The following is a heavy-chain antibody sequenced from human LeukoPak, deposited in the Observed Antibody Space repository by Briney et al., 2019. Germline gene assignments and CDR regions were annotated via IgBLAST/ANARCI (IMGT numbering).Heavy chain of an antibody. Sequence: GGSLRLSCAASGFTVSSNYMSWVRQAPGKGLEWDSVIYSGGSTYYADSVKGRFTISRDNSKNTLYLQMNSLRAEDTAVYYCARDPQYSSGWEDAFDIWGQGTMVTVSS. CDR3: ARDPQYSSGWEDAFDI. V-gene: IGHV3-66*01. CDR2: IYSGGST. J-gene: IGHJ3*02. CDR1: GFTVSSNY. D-gene: IGHD6-19*01.